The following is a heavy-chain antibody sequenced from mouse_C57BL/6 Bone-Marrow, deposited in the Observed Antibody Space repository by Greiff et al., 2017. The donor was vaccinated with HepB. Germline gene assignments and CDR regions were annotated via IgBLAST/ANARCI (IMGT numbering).Heavy chain of an antibody. CDR1: GFSLTSYG. V-gene: IGHV2-6*01. CDR2: IWGVGST. J-gene: IGHJ4*01. CDR3: ASERYAMDY. Sequence: VQLQQSGPGLVAPSQSLSITCTVSGFSLTSYGVDWVRQSPGKGLEWLGVIWGVGSTNYNSALKSRLSISKDNSKSQVFLKMNSLQTDDTAMYYCASERYAMDYWGQGTSVTVSS.